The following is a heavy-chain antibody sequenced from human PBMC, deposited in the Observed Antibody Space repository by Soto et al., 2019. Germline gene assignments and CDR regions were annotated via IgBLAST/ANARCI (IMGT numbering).Heavy chain of an antibody. V-gene: IGHV4-39*01. Sequence: QLQLQESGPGLVKPSETLSLTCTVSGGSISSSSYYWGWIRQPPGKGLEWIGSIYYSGSTYYNPSLKSRVTISVDTSKNQFSLKLSSVTAADTAVYYCASGPWSSGWYHHWGQGTLVTVSS. CDR2: IYYSGST. CDR1: GGSISSSSYY. D-gene: IGHD6-19*01. J-gene: IGHJ5*02. CDR3: ASGPWSSGWYHH.